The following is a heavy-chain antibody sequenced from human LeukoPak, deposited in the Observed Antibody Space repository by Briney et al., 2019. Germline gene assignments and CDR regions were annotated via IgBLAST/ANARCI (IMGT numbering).Heavy chain of an antibody. D-gene: IGHD3-10*01. CDR2: IIPIFGTA. Sequence: ASMKVSCKASGGTFSSYAISWVRQAPGQGLEWMGGIIPIFGTANYAQKFQGRVTITADESTSTAYMELSSLRSEDTAVYYCARDLDRTYYYGSGSYYTHYGMDVWGQGTTVTVSS. J-gene: IGHJ6*02. CDR3: ARDLDRTYYYGSGSYYTHYGMDV. CDR1: GGTFSSYA. V-gene: IGHV1-69*13.